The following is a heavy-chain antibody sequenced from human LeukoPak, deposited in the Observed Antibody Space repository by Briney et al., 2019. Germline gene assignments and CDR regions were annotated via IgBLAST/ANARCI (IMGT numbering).Heavy chain of an antibody. V-gene: IGHV3-30*02. CDR2: IRYDGSNK. Sequence: GGSLRLSCAASGFTFSSYGMHWVRQAPGKGLEWVAFIRYDGSNKYYADSVKGRFTISRDNSKNTLYLQMNSLRAEDTAVYYCAKDGYYYDSSDYWGQGTLVTVSS. J-gene: IGHJ4*02. D-gene: IGHD3-22*01. CDR1: GFTFSSYG. CDR3: AKDGYYYDSSDY.